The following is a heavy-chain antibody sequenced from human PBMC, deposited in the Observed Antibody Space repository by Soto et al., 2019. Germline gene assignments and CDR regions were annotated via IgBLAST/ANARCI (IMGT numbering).Heavy chain of an antibody. CDR1: GGSISSYY. V-gene: IGHV4-59*04. CDR3: ARKQSRFGWFDP. CDR2: IYYTGST. J-gene: IGHJ5*02. D-gene: IGHD3-16*01. Sequence: SETLSLTCTLSGGSISSYYWSSLRQPPGKGLEWVGYIYYTGSTYYNPSLKSRLTLSVDTSKNQFSLKLTSVTAVDTAVYYCARKQSRFGWFDPWGQGTLVTVSS.